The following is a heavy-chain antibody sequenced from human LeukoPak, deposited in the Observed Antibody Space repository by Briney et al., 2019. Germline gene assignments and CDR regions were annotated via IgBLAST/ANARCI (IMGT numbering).Heavy chain of an antibody. V-gene: IGHV1-46*01. CDR2: VDPTGVTT. Sequence: ASVNVSSKASGYMFTNYYIHWVRQAPGQGLDYMGRVDPTGVTTTYPQKFQGRVTMTRDTSTGTVYMELRSLTSEDTAVYFCASEGRYCSNTHCYGSPYWGQGTLVTVSS. D-gene: IGHD2-2*01. CDR3: ASEGRYCSNTHCYGSPY. CDR1: GYMFTNYY. J-gene: IGHJ4*02.